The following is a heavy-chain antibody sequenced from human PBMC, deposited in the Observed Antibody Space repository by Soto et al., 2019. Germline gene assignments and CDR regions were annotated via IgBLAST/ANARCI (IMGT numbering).Heavy chain of an antibody. CDR2: ISASTRNT. Sequence: QVQLVQSGGEVKKPGPSVKVSCQASGYTFSDYAISWVRQAPGQGLEWMGWISASTRNTDQAQNVQGRVIMTLDTSTNTAYMELRSLRSDDTSVYYCVRWYCSVGSCYACWHFDLWGRGTLVTVSA. CDR1: GYTFSDYA. V-gene: IGHV1-18*01. CDR3: VRWYCSVGSCYACWHFDL. J-gene: IGHJ2*01. D-gene: IGHD2-15*01.